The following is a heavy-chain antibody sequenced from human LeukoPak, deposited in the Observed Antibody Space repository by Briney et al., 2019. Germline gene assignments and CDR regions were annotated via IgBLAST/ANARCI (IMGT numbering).Heavy chain of an antibody. V-gene: IGHV3-53*01. CDR1: GFTVSSNY. CDR3: ARDPHYYYGMDV. J-gene: IGHJ6*02. Sequence: GGSLRLSCAASGFTVSSNYMSGVRQAPGKGLEWVSVIYSGGSTYYADSVKGRFTISRDNSKNTLYLQMNSLRADDTAVYYCARDPHYYYGMDVWGQGTTVTVSS. CDR2: IYSGGST.